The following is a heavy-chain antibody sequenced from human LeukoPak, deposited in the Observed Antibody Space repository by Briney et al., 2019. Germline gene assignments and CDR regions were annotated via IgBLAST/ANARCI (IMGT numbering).Heavy chain of an antibody. CDR2: ISYDGIKT. V-gene: IGHV3-30*01. Sequence: GGSLRLSCAGSEFTFSSYSMHWVRQAPGKGLDWVSVISYDGIKTYYADSVKGRFTVSRDNSKNTLYLQINSLREEDTAVYYCARYLNTYDFFVYWGQGTLVTVSS. CDR1: EFTFSSYS. J-gene: IGHJ4*02. D-gene: IGHD3/OR15-3a*01. CDR3: ARYLNTYDFFVY.